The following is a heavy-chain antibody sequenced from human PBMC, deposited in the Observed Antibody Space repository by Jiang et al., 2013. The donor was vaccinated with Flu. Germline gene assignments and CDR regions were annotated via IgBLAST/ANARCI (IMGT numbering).Heavy chain of an antibody. D-gene: IGHD6-6*01. CDR3: ARDRSTHSSLFDY. J-gene: IGHJ4*02. Sequence: IRQPHGRDWSGLGISITVEHQLQPSLKSRVTISVDTSKNQFSLKLSSVTAADTAVYYCARDRSTHSSLFDYWGQGTLVTVSS. CDR2: SITVEH. V-gene: IGHV4-59*12.